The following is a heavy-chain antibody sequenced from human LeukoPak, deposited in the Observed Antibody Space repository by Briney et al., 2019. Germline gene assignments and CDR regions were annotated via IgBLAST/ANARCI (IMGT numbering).Heavy chain of an antibody. J-gene: IGHJ6*03. CDR1: GFTFSRYG. V-gene: IGHV3-23*01. CDR3: AKGDFYGSGSDYYYYMDV. CDR2: ISGSGGRT. Sequence: PGGSLRLSCAASGFTFSRYGMSWVRQAPGKGLEWVSAISGSGGRTYYADSVKGRFTISRDNSKNTLYLQMNSLRAEDTAVHNCAKGDFYGSGSDYYYYMDVWGKGTTVTISS. D-gene: IGHD3-10*01.